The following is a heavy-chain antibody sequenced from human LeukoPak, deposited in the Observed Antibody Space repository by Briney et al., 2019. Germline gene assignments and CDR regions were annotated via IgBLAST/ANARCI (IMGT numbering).Heavy chain of an antibody. J-gene: IGHJ6*02. CDR1: GYTLTELS. V-gene: IGHV1-24*01. CDR3: ATASSWSSHYYYYGMDV. CDR2: FDPEDAET. Sequence: ASVKVSCKVSGYTLTELSMHWVRQTPGKGLEWMGGFDPEDAETIYAQKFQGRVTMTEDTSTDTAYMELSSLRSEDTAVYYCATASSWSSHYYYYGMDVWGQGTTVTVSS. D-gene: IGHD6-13*01.